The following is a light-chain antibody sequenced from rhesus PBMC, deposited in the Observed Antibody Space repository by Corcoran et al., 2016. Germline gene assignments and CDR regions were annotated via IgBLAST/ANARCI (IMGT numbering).Light chain of an antibody. J-gene: IGKJ1*01. V-gene: IGKV1-32*01. CDR3: QQYNTLPRT. Sequence: IQMTQSPSSLSASVGDRVTITCRASQAISSYLNWFQQKPGRAPKLLIYYGNRLASGVPSRFSGSGTGTEFTLTISSLQPEDFATYYCQQYNTLPRTFGQGTTVDIK. CDR2: YGN. CDR1: QAISSY.